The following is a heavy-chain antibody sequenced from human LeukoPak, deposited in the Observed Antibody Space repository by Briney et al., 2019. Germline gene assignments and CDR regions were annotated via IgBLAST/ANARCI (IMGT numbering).Heavy chain of an antibody. CDR3: AEDRSGSHDY. CDR2: ISYDGSNK. CDR1: GFTFSSYG. J-gene: IGHJ4*02. D-gene: IGHD1-26*01. Sequence: PGGSLRLSCAASGFTFSSYGMHWVRQAPGKGLEWVAVISYDGSNKYYADSVKGRFTISRDNSKNTLYLQMNSLRAEDTAVYYCAEDRSGSHDYWGQGTLVTVSS. V-gene: IGHV3-30*18.